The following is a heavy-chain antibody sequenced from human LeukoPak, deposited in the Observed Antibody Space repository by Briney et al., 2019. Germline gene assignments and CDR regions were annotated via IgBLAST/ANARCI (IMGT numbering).Heavy chain of an antibody. CDR2: ISSSSSHT. D-gene: IGHD4-11*01. CDR3: ARARFDYNRGPFDY. CDR1: GFTFSDYY. V-gene: IGHV3-11*06. J-gene: IGHJ4*02. Sequence: PGGSLRLSCAASGFTFSDYYMSWIRQAPGKGLEWLSYISSSSSHTNYADSVKGRFTISRDNSMNTLSLQMNSLRPEDTAVYYCARARFDYNRGPFDYWGQGILVTVSS.